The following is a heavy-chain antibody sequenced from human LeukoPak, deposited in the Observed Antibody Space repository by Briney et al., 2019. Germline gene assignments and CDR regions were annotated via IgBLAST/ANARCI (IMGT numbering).Heavy chain of an antibody. Sequence: GGSLRLSCAASGFTFSSYGMHWVRQAPGKGLEWVAFIRYDGGNKYYADSVKGRFTISRDNSKNTLYLQMNSLRAEDTAVYYCAKDSNYDFWSGYYTGGYFDYWGQGTLVTVSS. J-gene: IGHJ4*02. CDR1: GFTFSSYG. V-gene: IGHV3-30*02. CDR3: AKDSNYDFWSGYYTGGYFDY. CDR2: IRYDGGNK. D-gene: IGHD3-3*01.